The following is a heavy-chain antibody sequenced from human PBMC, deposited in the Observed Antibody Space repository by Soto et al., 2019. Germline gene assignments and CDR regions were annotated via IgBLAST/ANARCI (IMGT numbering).Heavy chain of an antibody. J-gene: IGHJ4*02. CDR1: GFTFSRYA. V-gene: IGHV3-23*01. CDR2: ISGSGGST. D-gene: IGHD2-15*01. CDR3: VKDLWTGFCSGGSCDTVPTPGIDY. Sequence: GGSLRLSCAASGFTFSRYAMSWVRQAPGKGLEWVSGISGSGGSTYYADSVKGRFTISRDNSKNTLYLQMNSLRAEDTAVYYCVKDLWTGFCSGGSCDTVPTPGIDYWGQGTLVTVSS.